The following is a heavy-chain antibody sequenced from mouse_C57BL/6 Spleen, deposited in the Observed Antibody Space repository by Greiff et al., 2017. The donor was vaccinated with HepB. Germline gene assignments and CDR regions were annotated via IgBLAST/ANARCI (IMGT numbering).Heavy chain of an antibody. CDR1: GYTFTSYW. Sequence: VQLQQPGAELVMPGASVKLSCKASGYTFTSYWMHWVKQRPGQGLEWIGEIDPSDSYTNYNQKFKGKSTLTVDKSSSTAYMQLSSLTSEDSAVYYCARGVRRGGVDYWGQGTTLTVSS. CDR2: IDPSDSYT. D-gene: IGHD2-14*01. CDR3: ARGVRRGGVDY. J-gene: IGHJ2*01. V-gene: IGHV1-69*01.